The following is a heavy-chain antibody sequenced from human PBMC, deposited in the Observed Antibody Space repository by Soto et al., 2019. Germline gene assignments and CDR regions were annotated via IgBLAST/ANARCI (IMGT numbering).Heavy chain of an antibody. J-gene: IGHJ6*01. V-gene: IGHV3-9*01. CDR2: ISWNSGSI. CDR3: AKVRVMDYLHGMDV. D-gene: IGHD3-16*01. CDR1: GFTFDDYA. Sequence: DVQLVESGGGLVQPGRSLRLSCAASGFTFDDYAMHWVRQAPGKGLEWVSGISWNSGSIGYADSVKGRFTISRDNAKNSLYLQMNSLRTEDRALYNCAKVRVMDYLHGMDVWGQGTTVTVSS.